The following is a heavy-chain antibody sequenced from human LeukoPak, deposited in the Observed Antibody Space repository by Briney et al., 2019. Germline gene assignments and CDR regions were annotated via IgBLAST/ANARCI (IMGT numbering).Heavy chain of an antibody. CDR3: ARDREMATIDAFDI. CDR1: GFTFSSSW. J-gene: IGHJ3*02. Sequence: PGGSLRLSCAASGFTFSSSWMHWVRQAPGKVLVWVARINSDGSSTSYADSVKGRFTISRDNAKNTLYLQMNSLRAEDTAVYYCARDREMATIDAFDIWGQGTMVTVSS. CDR2: INSDGSST. D-gene: IGHD5-24*01. V-gene: IGHV3-74*01.